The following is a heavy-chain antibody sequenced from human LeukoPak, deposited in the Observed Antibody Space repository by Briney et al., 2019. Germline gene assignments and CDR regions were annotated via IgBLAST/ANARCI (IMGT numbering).Heavy chain of an antibody. Sequence: SETLSLTCAVYGGSFSGYYWSWIRQPPGKGLEWIGEINHSGSTNYNPSLKSRVTISVDTSKNQFSLKLSSVTAADTAVYYCARDANWFDPWGQGTLVTVSS. V-gene: IGHV4-34*01. CDR2: INHSGST. CDR1: GGSFSGYY. CDR3: ARDANWFDP. J-gene: IGHJ5*02.